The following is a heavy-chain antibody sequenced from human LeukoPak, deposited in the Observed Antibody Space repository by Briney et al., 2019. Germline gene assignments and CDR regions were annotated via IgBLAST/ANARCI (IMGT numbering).Heavy chain of an antibody. V-gene: IGHV4-39*02. CDR2: IYYSGST. J-gene: IGHJ4*02. CDR3: ARDTYYDFWSGFPEPLDY. Sequence: SETLSLTCAVYGGSFSSYYWGWIRQPPGKGLEWIGSIYYSGSTYYNPSLKSRVTISVDTSKNQFSLKLSSVTAADTAVYYCARDTYYDFWSGFPEPLDYWGQGTLVTVSS. CDR1: GGSFSSYY. D-gene: IGHD3-3*01.